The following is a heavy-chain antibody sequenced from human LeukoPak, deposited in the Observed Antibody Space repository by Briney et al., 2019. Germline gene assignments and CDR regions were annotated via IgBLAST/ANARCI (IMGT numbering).Heavy chain of an antibody. CDR3: ASRGYSGYAVMDV. J-gene: IGHJ6*03. Sequence: SETLSLTCTVSGYSISSGYYWGWIRQPPGKGLEWIGSIYHSGSTYYNPSLKSRVTISVDTSKNQFSLKLSSVTAADTAVYYCASRGYSGYAVMDVWGKGTTVTVSS. CDR2: IYHSGST. D-gene: IGHD5-12*01. V-gene: IGHV4-38-2*02. CDR1: GYSISSGYY.